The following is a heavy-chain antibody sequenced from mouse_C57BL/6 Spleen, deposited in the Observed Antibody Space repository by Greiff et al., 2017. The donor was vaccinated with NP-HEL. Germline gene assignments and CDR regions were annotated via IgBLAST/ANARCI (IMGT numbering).Heavy chain of an antibody. CDR3: AAYDYDGTGAMDY. Sequence: VQLQQSGAELVKPGASVKLSCTASGFNIKDYYMHWVKQRTEQGLEWIGRIDPEDGETKYAPTFQGKANITADTSSNTAYRQLSSLTSEDTAVYYCAAYDYDGTGAMDYWGQGTSVTVSS. CDR2: IDPEDGET. J-gene: IGHJ4*01. CDR1: GFNIKDYY. D-gene: IGHD2-4*01. V-gene: IGHV14-2*01.